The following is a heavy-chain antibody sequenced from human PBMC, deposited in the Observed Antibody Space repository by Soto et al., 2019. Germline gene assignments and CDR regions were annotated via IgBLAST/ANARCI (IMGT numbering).Heavy chain of an antibody. CDR1: GGSISSGGYS. V-gene: IGHV4-30-2*01. Sequence: QLQLQESGSGLVRPSQTLSLTCAVSGGSISSGGYSWNWIRQPPGKGLEWIGYIYHSGSTLYNPSTKSGVTIAVDKSKTQFSLKLSSVTAADTAVYYCARDQLEGNWFDPWGQGTLVTVSS. CDR3: ARDQLEGNWFDP. J-gene: IGHJ5*02. CDR2: IYHSGST. D-gene: IGHD1-1*01.